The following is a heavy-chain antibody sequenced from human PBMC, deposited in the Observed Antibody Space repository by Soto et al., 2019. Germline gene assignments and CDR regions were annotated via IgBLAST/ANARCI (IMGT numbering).Heavy chain of an antibody. CDR2: TWYDGSNK. CDR1: GFTFSSYG. J-gene: IGHJ6*02. V-gene: IGHV3-33*01. CDR3: ARDRQYGSGYGMDV. D-gene: IGHD3-10*01. Sequence: QVQLVESGGGVVQPGRSLRLSCAASGFTFSSYGMHWVRQAPGKGLEWVAVTWYDGSNKYYADSVKGRFTISRDNSKNTLYLQINSLSAEDTAVYYCARDRQYGSGYGMDVWGQGTTVTVCS.